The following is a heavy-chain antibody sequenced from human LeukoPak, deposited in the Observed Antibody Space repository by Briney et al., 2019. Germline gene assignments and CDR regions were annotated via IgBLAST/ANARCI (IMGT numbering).Heavy chain of an antibody. V-gene: IGHV1-46*01. Sequence: VASVKVSCKASGYTFTSYYMHWVRQAPGQGLEWMGIINPSGGSTSYAQKFQGRVTMTRDTSISTAYVELSSLRSEDTAVYYCARGRTDYYDSSASFPALGYWGQGTLVTVSS. CDR2: INPSGGST. CDR1: GYTFTSYY. CDR3: ARGRTDYYDSSASFPALGY. J-gene: IGHJ4*02. D-gene: IGHD3-22*01.